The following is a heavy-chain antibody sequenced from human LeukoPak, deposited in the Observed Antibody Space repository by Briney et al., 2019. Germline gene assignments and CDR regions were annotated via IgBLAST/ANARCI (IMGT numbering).Heavy chain of an antibody. Sequence: SVKVSCKASGGTFSSYTISWVRQAPGQGLEWMGRIIPILGIANYAQKFQGRVTITADKSTSTAYMELSSLRSGDTAVYYCARDCPNYDSSGYYFDYWGQGTLVTVSS. CDR2: IIPILGIA. J-gene: IGHJ4*02. D-gene: IGHD3-22*01. V-gene: IGHV1-69*04. CDR3: ARDCPNYDSSGYYFDY. CDR1: GGTFSSYT.